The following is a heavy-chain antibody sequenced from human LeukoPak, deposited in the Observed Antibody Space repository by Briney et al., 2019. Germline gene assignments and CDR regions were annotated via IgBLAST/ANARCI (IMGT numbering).Heavy chain of an antibody. D-gene: IGHD5-12*01. CDR3: AREGTITAYNFDY. CDR1: GFAFSSYW. CDR2: MKYDGSEI. J-gene: IGHJ4*02. Sequence: PGGSLRLSCAAPGFAFSSYWMSWVRQAPGKGLEWVANMKYDGSEIYYVDSVKGRFTISRDNAKNSLYLQMNSLRAEDTAVYYCAREGTITAYNFDYWGQGTLVTVSS. V-gene: IGHV3-7*05.